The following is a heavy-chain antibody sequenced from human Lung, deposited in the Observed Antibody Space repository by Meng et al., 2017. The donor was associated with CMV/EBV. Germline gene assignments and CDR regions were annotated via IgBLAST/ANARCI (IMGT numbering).Heavy chain of an antibody. Sequence: LKVSRPAPLKPTPTLTLTCIFAGFSLSTRGVGVGWIRQPPGKALECLAIIYGDDEKRYSPSLESRLTVTKDTSKNQVVLTMTNMVPVDTATYYCARAAARPSDWFDPWGQGTLVTVSS. D-gene: IGHD6-6*01. V-gene: IGHV2-5*02. J-gene: IGHJ5*02. CDR1: GFSLSTRGVG. CDR3: ARAAARPSDWFDP. CDR2: IYGDDEK.